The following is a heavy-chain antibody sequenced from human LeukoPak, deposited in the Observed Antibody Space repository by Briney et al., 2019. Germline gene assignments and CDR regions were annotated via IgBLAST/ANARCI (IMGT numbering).Heavy chain of an antibody. J-gene: IGHJ4*02. CDR3: AKVIRSSTVLRFLEWEIDY. Sequence: GGSLRLSCAASGFTFSSYGMHWVRQAPGKGLEWVAFIRYDGSNKYYADSVKGRFTISRDNSKNTLYLQMNSLRAEDTAVYYCAKVIRSSTVLRFLEWEIDYWGQGTLVTVSS. D-gene: IGHD3-3*01. CDR2: IRYDGSNK. V-gene: IGHV3-30*02. CDR1: GFTFSSYG.